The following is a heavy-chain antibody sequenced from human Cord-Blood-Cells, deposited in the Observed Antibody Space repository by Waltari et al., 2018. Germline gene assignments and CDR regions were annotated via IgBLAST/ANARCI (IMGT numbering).Heavy chain of an antibody. CDR2: IYSGGST. V-gene: IGHV3-53*01. D-gene: IGHD2-15*01. Sequence: EVQLVESGGGLIQPGGSLRLSCAASGFTVSSNYISWVRQAPGKGLEWVSVIYSGGSTYYADSVKGRFTISRDNSKNTLYLQMNSLRAEDTAVYYCARDVGPPDCSGGSCYSDYWGQGTLVTVSS. CDR3: ARDVGPPDCSGGSCYSDY. CDR1: GFTVSSNY. J-gene: IGHJ4*02.